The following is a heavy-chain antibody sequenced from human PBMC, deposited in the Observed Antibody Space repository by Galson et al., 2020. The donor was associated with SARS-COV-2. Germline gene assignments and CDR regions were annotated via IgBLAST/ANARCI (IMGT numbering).Heavy chain of an antibody. D-gene: IGHD2-15*01. Sequence: LEWMGIIYPGDSDTRYSPSFQGQVTISADKSISTAYLQWSSLKASDTAMYYCARLAATPYYFDYWGQGTLVTVSS. CDR2: IYPGDSDT. CDR3: ARLAATPYYFDY. J-gene: IGHJ4*02. V-gene: IGHV5-51*01.